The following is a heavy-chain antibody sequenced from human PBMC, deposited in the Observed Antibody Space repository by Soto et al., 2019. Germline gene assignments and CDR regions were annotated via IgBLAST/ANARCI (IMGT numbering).Heavy chain of an antibody. CDR2: ISGSGGST. D-gene: IGHD3-3*01. CDR3: AKVGVADDYYYYYGMDV. Sequence: GGSLRLSCAASGFTFSSYAMSWVRQAPGKGLEWVSAISGSGGSTYYADSVKGRFTISRDNSKNTLYLQMNSLRAEDTAVYYCAKVGVADDYYYYYGMDVWGQGTTVTVSS. J-gene: IGHJ6*02. V-gene: IGHV3-23*01. CDR1: GFTFSSYA.